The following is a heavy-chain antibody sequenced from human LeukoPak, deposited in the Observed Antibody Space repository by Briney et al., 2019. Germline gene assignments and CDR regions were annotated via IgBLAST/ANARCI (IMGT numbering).Heavy chain of an antibody. CDR3: ARSYGSGSYSFFDY. V-gene: IGHV4-38-2*02. D-gene: IGHD3-10*01. J-gene: IGHJ4*02. CDR2: IYHSGST. CDR1: GYSISSGYY. Sequence: SETLSLTCTVSGYSISSGYYWGWIRQPPGKGLEWIGNIYHSGSTYYNPSLKSRVTISVDTSKNQFSLKLSSVTAADTAVYYCARSYGSGSYSFFDYWGQGTLVTVSS.